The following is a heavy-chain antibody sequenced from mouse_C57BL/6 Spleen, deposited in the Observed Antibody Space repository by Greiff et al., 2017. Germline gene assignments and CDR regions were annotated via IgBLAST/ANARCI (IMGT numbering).Heavy chain of an antibody. J-gene: IGHJ3*01. Sequence: VQLQQSGAELVRPGASVTLSCKASGYTFTDYEMHWVKQTPVHGLEWIGAIDPETGGTAYNQKFKGKAILTADKSSSTAYMELRSLTSEDSAVYYCTRDQLTGVSFAYWGQGTLVTVSA. D-gene: IGHD4-1*01. CDR2: IDPETGGT. V-gene: IGHV1-15*01. CDR1: GYTFTDYE. CDR3: TRDQLTGVSFAY.